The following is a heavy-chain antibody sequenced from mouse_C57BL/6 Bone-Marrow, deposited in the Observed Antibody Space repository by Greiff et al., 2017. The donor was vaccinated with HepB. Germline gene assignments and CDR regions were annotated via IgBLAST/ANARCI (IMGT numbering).Heavy chain of an antibody. CDR1: GYSITSGYY. CDR2: ISYDGSN. J-gene: IGHJ3*01. V-gene: IGHV3-6*01. Sequence: EVQLVESGPGLVKPSQSLSLTCSVTGYSITSGYYWNWIRQFPGNKLEWTGYISYDGSNNYNPSLKNRISITRDTSKNQFFLKLNSVTTEDTATYYCARDGYYILFAYWGQGTLVTVSA. CDR3: ARDGYYILFAY. D-gene: IGHD2-12*01.